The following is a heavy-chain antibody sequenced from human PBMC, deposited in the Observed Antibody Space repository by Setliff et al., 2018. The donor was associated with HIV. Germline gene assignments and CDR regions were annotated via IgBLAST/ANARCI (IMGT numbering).Heavy chain of an antibody. Sequence: SETLSLTCTVSGGSISSYYWSWIRQPPGKGLEWIGYIYYSGSTNYNPSLKSRVTISVDTSKNQFSLKLSSVTAAETAVYYCARGLVTTIGTPNWFDHWGQGTLVTVSS. CDR2: IYYSGST. CDR3: ARGLVTTIGTPNWFDH. D-gene: IGHD4-17*01. J-gene: IGHJ5*02. CDR1: GGSISSYY. V-gene: IGHV4-59*01.